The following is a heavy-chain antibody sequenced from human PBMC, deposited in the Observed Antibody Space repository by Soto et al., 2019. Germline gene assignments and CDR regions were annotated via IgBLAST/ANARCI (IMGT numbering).Heavy chain of an antibody. CDR2: INSGSSSI. CDR1: GFTFSYNS. J-gene: IGHJ4*02. CDR3: ARGRAGYGGNLDY. V-gene: IGHV3-48*02. Sequence: EVQLVESGGGLVQPGGSLRLSCAASGFTFSYNSMNWVRQAPGKGLEWVSYINSGSSSIYYADSVKGRFTISRDNAKNSLYLQMNSLRDEDTAVYFFARGRAGYGGNLDYWGQGTLVTVSS. D-gene: IGHD5-12*01.